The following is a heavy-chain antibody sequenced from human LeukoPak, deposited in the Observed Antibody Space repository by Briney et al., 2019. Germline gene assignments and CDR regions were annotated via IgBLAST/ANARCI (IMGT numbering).Heavy chain of an antibody. D-gene: IGHD3-10*01. J-gene: IGHJ6*03. CDR1: GGSISSYY. V-gene: IGHV4-59*01. CDR2: VFYTGYT. CDR3: ARGGHGGSGSYYPADYYMDV. Sequence: SETLSLTCTVSGGSISSYYWSWVRQPPGKGLEWIGYVFYTGYTHYNASLKSRVTISGDTSKNQFSLRLSSVTAADTAVYYCARGGHGGSGSYYPADYYMDVWGKGTTVTVSS.